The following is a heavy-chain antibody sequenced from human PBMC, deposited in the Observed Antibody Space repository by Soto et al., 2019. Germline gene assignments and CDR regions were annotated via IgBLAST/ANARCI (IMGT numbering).Heavy chain of an antibody. J-gene: IGHJ4*02. D-gene: IGHD1-26*01. CDR1: GFTSSNAW. V-gene: IGHV3-15*07. Sequence: EVQLVESGGGLVKPGGSLRLSCAASGFTSSNAWMNWVRQAPGKGLEWVGRIKSKTDGGTTDYAAPVKGRFTISRDDSKNTLYLQMNSLKTEDTAVSYCTTVWGEWELEGDYWGQGTLVTVSS. CDR2: IKSKTDGGTT. CDR3: TTVWGEWELEGDY.